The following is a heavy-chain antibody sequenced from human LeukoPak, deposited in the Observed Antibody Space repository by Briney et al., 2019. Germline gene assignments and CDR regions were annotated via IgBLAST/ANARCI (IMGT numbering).Heavy chain of an antibody. V-gene: IGHV3-9*01. J-gene: IGHJ4*02. D-gene: IGHD3-22*01. CDR1: GFTFDDYA. CDR2: ISWNSGSI. Sequence: GRSLRLSCAASGFTFDDYAMHWVRQAPGKGLEWVSGISWNSGSIGYADSVKGRFTISRDNAKNSLYLQMNSLRAEDTALYYCEKYIVEYDSSGYSLFDYWGQGTLVTVSS. CDR3: EKYIVEYDSSGYSLFDY.